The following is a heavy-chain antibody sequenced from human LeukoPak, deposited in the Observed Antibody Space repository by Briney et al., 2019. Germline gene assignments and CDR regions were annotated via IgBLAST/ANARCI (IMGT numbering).Heavy chain of an antibody. CDR3: ARIFKGGMDV. J-gene: IGHJ6*02. CDR1: GGSMSSYY. D-gene: IGHD3-3*01. V-gene: IGHV4-59*12. Sequence: SETLSLTCTVSGGSMSSYYWNWIRQPPGKGLEWIGYIHNRGSTNYNPSLKSRVTMSLDTSKNQSSLKLSSVTAADTAVYYCARIFKGGMDVWGQGTTVTVSS. CDR2: IHNRGST.